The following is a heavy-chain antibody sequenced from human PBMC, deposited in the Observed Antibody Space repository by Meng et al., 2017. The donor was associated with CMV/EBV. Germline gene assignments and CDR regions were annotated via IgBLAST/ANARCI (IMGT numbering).Heavy chain of an antibody. D-gene: IGHD3-10*01. CDR2: INPNSGGT. CDR1: GYTFTGYY. Sequence: ASVQVSCLASGYTFTGYYMHWVRQAPGQGLEWMGWINPNSGGTNYAQKFQGRVTMTRDTSISTAYMGLSRLRSDDTAGYYCARDPRVRFGSGSNGMDVWGQGTTVTVSS. CDR3: ARDPRVRFGSGSNGMDV. J-gene: IGHJ6*02. V-gene: IGHV1-2*02.